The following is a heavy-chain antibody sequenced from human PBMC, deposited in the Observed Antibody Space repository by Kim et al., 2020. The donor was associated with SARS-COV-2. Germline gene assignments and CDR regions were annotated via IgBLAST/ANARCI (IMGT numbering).Heavy chain of an antibody. D-gene: IGHD6-13*01. CDR1: GGSFSGYY. J-gene: IGHJ6*02. CDR3: ARLPIAAAEGGMDV. V-gene: IGHV4-34*01. CDR2: INHSGST. Sequence: SETRSLTCAVYGGSFSGYYWSWIRQPPGKGLEWIGEINHSGSTNYNPSLKSRVTISVDTSKNQFSLKLSSVTAADTAVYYCARLPIAAAEGGMDVWGQGTTVTVSS.